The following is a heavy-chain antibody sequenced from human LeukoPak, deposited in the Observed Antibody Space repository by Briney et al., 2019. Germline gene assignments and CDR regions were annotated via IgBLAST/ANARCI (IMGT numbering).Heavy chain of an antibody. D-gene: IGHD3-10*01. CDR3: ARGYLKWFGELLGNWFDP. J-gene: IGHJ5*02. CDR2: IIPIFGTA. CDR1: GGTFSSYA. Sequence: SVKVSWKASGGTFSSYAISWVRQAPAQGLEWMGGIIPIFGTANYAQKFQGRVTITADESTSTAYMELSSLRSEDTAVYYCARGYLKWFGELLGNWFDPWAWEPWSPSPQ. V-gene: IGHV1-69*01.